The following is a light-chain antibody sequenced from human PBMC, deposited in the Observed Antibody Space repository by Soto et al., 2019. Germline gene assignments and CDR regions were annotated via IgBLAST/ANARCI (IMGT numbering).Light chain of an antibody. CDR1: SSDVGGYNY. V-gene: IGLV2-8*01. CDR2: EVS. Sequence: QPVLSQPPSASGSPGQSVTISCTGTSSDVGGYNYVSWYQQHPGKAPKLMIYEVSKRPSGVPDRFSGSKSGNTASLTVSGLQPEDDSNYYCSSYAGSNNVVFGGGTKVTVL. J-gene: IGLJ2*01. CDR3: SSYAGSNNVV.